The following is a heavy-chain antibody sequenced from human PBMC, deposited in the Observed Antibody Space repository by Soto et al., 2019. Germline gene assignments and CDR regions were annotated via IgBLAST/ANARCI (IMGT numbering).Heavy chain of an antibody. Sequence: ASDTLSLTCAVSGASISGSYYYWAWLRQSPGKGPEWIGSVFYTGFTSYNPSLESRVSVSVDTSKSQFSLKLSAVTAADTAVYYCATSQKGYNWNYFDHWGQGXLVTVSS. V-gene: IGHV4-39*01. J-gene: IGHJ4*02. CDR3: ATSQKGYNWNYFDH. CDR2: VFYTGFT. D-gene: IGHD1-20*01. CDR1: GASISGSYYY.